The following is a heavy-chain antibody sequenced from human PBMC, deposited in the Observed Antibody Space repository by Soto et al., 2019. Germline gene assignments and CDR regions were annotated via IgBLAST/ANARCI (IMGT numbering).Heavy chain of an antibody. D-gene: IGHD3-10*01. Sequence: EVQLVESGGDLVQPGGSLRVSCVTSGFIFRSNTMVWDRQAPGKGLEWVSAISGSGETIYYADSVKGRFTVSIDNAKSTLSVQMNSLRAEDTAVYYCGKLEGRGQIDFWGQGTLVTVAS. J-gene: IGHJ4*02. V-gene: IGHV3-23*04. CDR3: GKLEGRGQIDF. CDR2: ISGSGETI. CDR1: GFIFRSNT.